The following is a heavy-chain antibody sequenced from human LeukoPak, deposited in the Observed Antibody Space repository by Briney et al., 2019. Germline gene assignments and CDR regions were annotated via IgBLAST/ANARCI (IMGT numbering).Heavy chain of an antibody. V-gene: IGHV4-34*01. D-gene: IGHD6-13*01. CDR2: INHSGST. J-gene: IGHJ4*02. CDR1: GGSFSGYY. CDR3: ARGAGTSPFDY. Sequence: PSETLSLTCAVYGGSFSGYYWSWIRQPPGKGLEWIGEINHSGSTNYNPSLKSRVTISVDTSKNQFSLKLSSVTAADTAVYYCARGAGTSPFDYWGQGTLVTVSS.